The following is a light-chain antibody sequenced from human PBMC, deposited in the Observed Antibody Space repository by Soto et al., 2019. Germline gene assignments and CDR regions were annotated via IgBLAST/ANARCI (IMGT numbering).Light chain of an antibody. CDR1: QGISSA. V-gene: IGKV1-13*02. Sequence: AILMTQSPSSLSASPGDRVTITCRASQGISSALAWYQQKPGKAPKLLIYDASSLESGVPSRFSGGGSGTEFTLTISSLRPDDFATYYCQQYDSYPWTFGQGTKVDIK. CDR3: QQYDSYPWT. CDR2: DAS. J-gene: IGKJ1*01.